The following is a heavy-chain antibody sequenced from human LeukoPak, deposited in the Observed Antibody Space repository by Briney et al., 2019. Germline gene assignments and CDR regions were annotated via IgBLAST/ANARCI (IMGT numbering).Heavy chain of an antibody. V-gene: IGHV4-34*01. CDR1: GGSFSGYY. CDR2: INHSGST. Sequence: SETLSLTRAVYGGSFSGYYWSWIRQPPGKGLEWIGEINHSGSTNYNPSLKSRVTISVDTSKNQFSLKLSSVTAADTAVYYCARGFPPVVTAISDKYYFDYWGQGTLVTVSS. D-gene: IGHD2-21*02. CDR3: ARGFPPVVTAISDKYYFDY. J-gene: IGHJ4*02.